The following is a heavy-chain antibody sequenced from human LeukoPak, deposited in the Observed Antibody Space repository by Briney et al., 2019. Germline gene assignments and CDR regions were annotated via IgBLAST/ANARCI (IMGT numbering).Heavy chain of an antibody. V-gene: IGHV3-15*01. CDR3: TTVSPFSDRPPMYV. CDR2: IKSKTDGGTT. Sequence: GGSLRLSCAASGFTFSNAWMSWVRQAPGKGLEWVGRIKSKTDGGTTDYAAPVKGRFPISRDDSKNTLYLQMNSLKTEDTAVYYCTTVSPFSDRPPMYVWGKGTTVTVSS. J-gene: IGHJ6*03. CDR1: GFTFSNAW.